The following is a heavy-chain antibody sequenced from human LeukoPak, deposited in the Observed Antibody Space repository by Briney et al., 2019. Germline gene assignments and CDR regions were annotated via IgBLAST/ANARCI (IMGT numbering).Heavy chain of an antibody. J-gene: IGHJ4*02. V-gene: IGHV3-21*01. Sequence: SGGSLRLSCAASGFTFSSYSMNWVRQAPGKGLEWVSSISSSSSYIYYADSVKGRLTTSRDNAKNSLYLQMNSLRAEDTAVYYCARARYNWMFFDYWGQGTLVTVSS. D-gene: IGHD1-20*01. CDR3: ARARYNWMFFDY. CDR2: ISSSSSYI. CDR1: GFTFSSYS.